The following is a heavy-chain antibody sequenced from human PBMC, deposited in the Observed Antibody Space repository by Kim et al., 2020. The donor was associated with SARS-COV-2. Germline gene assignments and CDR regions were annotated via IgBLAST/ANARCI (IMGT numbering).Heavy chain of an antibody. CDR1: GFTFSSYA. CDR2: ISYDGSNK. J-gene: IGHJ4*02. V-gene: IGHV3-30*04. D-gene: IGHD4-17*01. CDR3: ARDRFTTVTYFDY. Sequence: GGSLRLSCAASGFTFSSYAMHWVRQAPGKGLEWVAVISYDGSNKYYADSVKGRFTISRDNSKNTLYLQMNSLRAEDTAVYYCARDRFTTVTYFDYWGQGTLVTVSS.